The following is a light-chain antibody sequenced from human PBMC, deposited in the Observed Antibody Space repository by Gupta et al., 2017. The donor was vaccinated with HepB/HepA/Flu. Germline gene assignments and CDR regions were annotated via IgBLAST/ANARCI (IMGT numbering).Light chain of an antibody. CDR1: QSINGY. CDR3: QQGYTAPLT. Sequence: DIQMTQSPSSLSASVGDRVTITCRPSQSINGYLNWYQQKPGKSPKLLLHTTSTLQSGVPSRFSGSGSGTDFTLTISSMQPEDFGTYYCQQGYTAPLTFGQGTRVDIE. J-gene: IGKJ3*01. CDR2: TTS. V-gene: IGKV1-39*01.